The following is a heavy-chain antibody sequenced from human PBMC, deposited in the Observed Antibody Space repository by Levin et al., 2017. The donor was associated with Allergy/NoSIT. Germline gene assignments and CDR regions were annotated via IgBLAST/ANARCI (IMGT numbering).Heavy chain of an antibody. Sequence: GGSLRLSCSASGFTFYNYAMHWVRQAPGKGLEYVAGINNVGGSPYHADSVKGRFTISRDNSRNTLFLQMRSLRIEDTAVYYCARGPYTNGWNGGDYWGQGTLVTVSS. CDR2: INNVGGSP. J-gene: IGHJ4*02. CDR3: ARGPYTNGWNGGDY. V-gene: IGHV3-64D*06. D-gene: IGHD6-19*01. CDR1: GFTFYNYA.